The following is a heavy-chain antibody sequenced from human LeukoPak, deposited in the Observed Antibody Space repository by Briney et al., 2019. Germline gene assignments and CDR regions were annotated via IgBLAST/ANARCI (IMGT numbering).Heavy chain of an antibody. Sequence: GGSLRLSCAASGFTFSSYGMHWVRQAPGKRLEWVAVIWYDGSNKYYADSVKGRFTISRDNSKNTLYLQMNSLRAEDTAVYYCARGVTTTYYFDYWGQETLVTVSS. CDR2: IWYDGSNK. J-gene: IGHJ4*02. CDR3: ARGVTTTYYFDY. CDR1: GFTFSSYG. D-gene: IGHD4-17*01. V-gene: IGHV3-33*01.